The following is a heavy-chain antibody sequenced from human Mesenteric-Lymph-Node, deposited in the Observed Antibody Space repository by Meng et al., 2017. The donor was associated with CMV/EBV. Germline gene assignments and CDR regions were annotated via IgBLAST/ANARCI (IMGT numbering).Heavy chain of an antibody. V-gene: IGHV4-59*12. J-gene: IGHJ4*02. D-gene: IGHD3-22*01. CDR2: VYYTGST. CDR1: GGSISGNY. Sequence: SETLSLTCTVSGGSISGNYWSWIRQPPGKGLEWIGFVYYTGSTDYNPSLKSRVTISVDTSKNQFSLKLNSVTAADTAVYYCARDSFYDSSGYYNPFDYWGQGTLVTVSS. CDR3: ARDSFYDSSGYYNPFDY.